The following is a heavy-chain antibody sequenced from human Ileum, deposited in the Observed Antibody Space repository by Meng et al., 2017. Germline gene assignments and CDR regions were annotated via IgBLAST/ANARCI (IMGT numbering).Heavy chain of an antibody. CDR2: IYLAGSP. CDR3: VRHGGKYFDS. CDR1: GGSIRSSFY. V-gene: IGHV4-4*02. D-gene: IGHD2-15*01. Sequence: VEAEGSGPGLVDLSWTLSLTCTVSGGSIRSSFYWSWVRQSPGKGLEWIGQIYLAGSPNYNPSLESRVTISVDKSKNQFSLRLTSVTAADTAIFYCVRHGGKYFDSWGQGTLVTVSS. J-gene: IGHJ4*02.